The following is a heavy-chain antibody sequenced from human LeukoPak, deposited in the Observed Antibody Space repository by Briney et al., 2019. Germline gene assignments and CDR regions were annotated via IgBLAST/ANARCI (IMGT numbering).Heavy chain of an antibody. J-gene: IGHJ3*02. V-gene: IGHV3-20*04. D-gene: IGHD3-3*01. CDR2: INWNGGST. CDR3: ARHLNYDFWSGYYDAFDI. Sequence: GGSLRLSCAASGFTFDDYGMSWVRQAPGKGLEWVSGINWNGGSTGYADSVKGRFTISRDNAKNSLYLQMNSLRAEDTAVYYCARHLNYDFWSGYYDAFDIWGQGTMVTVSS. CDR1: GFTFDDYG.